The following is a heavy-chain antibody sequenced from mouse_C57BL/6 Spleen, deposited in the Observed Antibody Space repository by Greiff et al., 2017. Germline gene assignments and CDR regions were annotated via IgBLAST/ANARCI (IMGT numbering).Heavy chain of an antibody. CDR3: ARGYGSSRYFDV. J-gene: IGHJ1*03. Sequence: QVQLQQPGAELVRPGSSVKLSCKASGYTFTSYWMDWVKQRPGQGLEWIGNIYPSDSETHYNQKFKDKATLTVDKSSSTAYMQLSSLTSEDSAVYYCARGYGSSRYFDVWGTGTTVTVSS. CDR2: IYPSDSET. V-gene: IGHV1-61*01. D-gene: IGHD1-1*01. CDR1: GYTFTSYW.